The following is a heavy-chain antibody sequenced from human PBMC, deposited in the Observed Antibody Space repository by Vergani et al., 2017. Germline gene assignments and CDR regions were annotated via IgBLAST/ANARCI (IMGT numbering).Heavy chain of an antibody. Sequence: QVQLVESGGGVVQPGRSLRLSCVASGFTFSRYALHWVRQAPGKGLEWVAIISYDGSYKYYADSVKGRFTISRDNSKNTVHLQMNSLRGEDTAVYYCAREGFEEHLYYDYYYMDVWGKGTTVTVSS. CDR3: AREGFEEHLYYDYYYMDV. CDR2: ISYDGSYK. D-gene: IGHD1-26*01. CDR1: GFTFSRYA. J-gene: IGHJ6*03. V-gene: IGHV3-30-3*01.